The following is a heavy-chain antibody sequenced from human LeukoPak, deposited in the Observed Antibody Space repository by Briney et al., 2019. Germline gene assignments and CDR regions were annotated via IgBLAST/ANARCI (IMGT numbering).Heavy chain of an antibody. D-gene: IGHD1-26*01. CDR2: ISSSSSYT. V-gene: IGHV3-11*06. J-gene: IGHJ4*02. Sequence: GGSLRLSCAASGFTFSDYYMSWIRQAPGKGLEWVSYISSSSSYTNYADSVKGRFTISRDNAKNSLYLQMNSLRAEDTAVYYCARVAVTTDSGSYDFDYWGQGTLVTVSS. CDR3: ARVAVTTDSGSYDFDY. CDR1: GFTFSDYY.